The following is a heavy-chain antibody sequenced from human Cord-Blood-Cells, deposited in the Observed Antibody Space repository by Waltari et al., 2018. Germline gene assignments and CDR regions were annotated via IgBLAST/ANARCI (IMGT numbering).Heavy chain of an antibody. CDR3: ARVGVPLGIKGAFDI. V-gene: IGHV4-34*01. CDR2: INHSGST. J-gene: IGHJ3*02. Sequence: QVQLQQWGAGLLKPSETLSLTCAVYGGSFSGYYWSWIRQPPGKGLEWIGEINHSGSTNYNPSLKSRVTISVDTSKNQFSLKLSSVTAADTAVYYCARVGVPLGIKGAFDIWGQGTMVTVSS. D-gene: IGHD3-9*01. CDR1: GGSFSGYY.